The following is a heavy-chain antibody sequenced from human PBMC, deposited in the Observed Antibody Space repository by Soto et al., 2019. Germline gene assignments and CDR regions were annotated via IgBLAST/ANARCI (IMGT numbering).Heavy chain of an antibody. J-gene: IGHJ4*02. Sequence: EVQLLESGGGLVQPGGSLRLSCAASGFTFSNYAMSWVRQAPGKGLEWVSGISGGGGSSYYADSVKGRFTISRDNSKNTLYLQMNSLRAEATAVYYCAHNCGVDCHSVFFYWGQGTLVSVSS. CDR1: GFTFSNYA. CDR2: ISGGGGSS. D-gene: IGHD2-21*02. CDR3: AHNCGVDCHSVFFY. V-gene: IGHV3-23*01.